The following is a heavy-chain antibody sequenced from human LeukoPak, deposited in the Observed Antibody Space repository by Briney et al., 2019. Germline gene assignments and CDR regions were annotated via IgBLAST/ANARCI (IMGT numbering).Heavy chain of an antibody. CDR3: ARGEYGSGSYHIDY. CDR1: GFTFSNYA. D-gene: IGHD3-10*01. CDR2: ISGSGDTT. Sequence: GGSLRLSCAASGFTFSNYAMSWVRQAPGKGLEWVSAISGSGDTTFYTDSVKGRFTISRDNAENSLYLQMNSLRAEDTAVYYCARGEYGSGSYHIDYWGQGTLVTVSS. V-gene: IGHV3-23*01. J-gene: IGHJ4*02.